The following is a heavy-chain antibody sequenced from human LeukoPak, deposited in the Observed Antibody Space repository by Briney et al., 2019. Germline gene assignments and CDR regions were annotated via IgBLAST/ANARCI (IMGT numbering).Heavy chain of an antibody. V-gene: IGHV4-39*01. D-gene: IGHD4-17*01. CDR1: GGSISSGYYY. CDR2: IYYSGST. CDR3: ARLRTDNDYGDYVWHFDY. J-gene: IGHJ4*02. Sequence: SETLSLTCTVSGGSISSGYYYWGWIRQPPGKGLEWIGSIYYSGSTYYNPSLKSRVTIYEDTSKNQFSLKLSSVTAADTAVYYCARLRTDNDYGDYVWHFDYWGQGTLVTVSS.